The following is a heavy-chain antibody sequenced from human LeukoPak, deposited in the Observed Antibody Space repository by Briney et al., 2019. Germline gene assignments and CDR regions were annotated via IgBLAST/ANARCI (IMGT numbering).Heavy chain of an antibody. V-gene: IGHV3-30-3*01. CDR1: GFTFSSYA. Sequence: GGSLRLSCAASGFTFSSYAMHWVRQAPGKGLEWVAVISYDGSNKYYADSVKGRFTISRDNSKNTLYLQMNSLRAEDTAVYYCAYGSGGYWGQGTLVTVSS. J-gene: IGHJ4*02. CDR3: AYGSGGY. D-gene: IGHD3-10*01. CDR2: ISYDGSNK.